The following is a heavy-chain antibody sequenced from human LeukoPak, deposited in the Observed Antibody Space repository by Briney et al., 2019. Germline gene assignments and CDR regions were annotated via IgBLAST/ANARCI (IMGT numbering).Heavy chain of an antibody. CDR2: IDKKDNFYAT. CDR1: GFTFSGSA. J-gene: IGHJ5*02. V-gene: IGHV3-73*01. Sequence: GGSLRLSCAASGFTFSGSAIHWVRQSSGKGLEWVGHIDKKDNFYATTSAASVTDRFTISRDDSKNTAYLQMNSLKTEDTALYYCTRDSGTYNWLDPWGRGTLVTVSS. D-gene: IGHD1-26*01. CDR3: TRDSGTYNWLDP.